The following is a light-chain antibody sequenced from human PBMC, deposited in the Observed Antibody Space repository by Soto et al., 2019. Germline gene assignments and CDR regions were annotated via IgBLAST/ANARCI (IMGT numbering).Light chain of an antibody. CDR1: QSVTSY. Sequence: EIVLTQSPATLSLSPGERATLSCRASQSVTSYLAWYQQKPGQPPRLLIYDASSRATGIPARFSGSGSGTDFPLTISSLEPEDFAVYYCQQRSDWPPLTFGGGTKVEIK. V-gene: IGKV3-11*01. CDR2: DAS. CDR3: QQRSDWPPLT. J-gene: IGKJ4*01.